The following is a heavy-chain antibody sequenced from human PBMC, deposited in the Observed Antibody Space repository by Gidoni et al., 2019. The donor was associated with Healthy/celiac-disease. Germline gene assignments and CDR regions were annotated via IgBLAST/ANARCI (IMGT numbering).Heavy chain of an antibody. Sequence: QVQLQESGPGLVKPSQTLSLTCTVSGGSINLGGYQWSWIRQRPGKGLEWIGYIYYSGSTDYSPSLKSRVAISIDTSKNQFSLNLSSVTAADTAVYYCARVFWSGPVYMDVWGQGTTVTVSS. CDR3: ARVFWSGPVYMDV. V-gene: IGHV4-31*03. CDR2: IYYSGST. D-gene: IGHD3-3*01. CDR1: GGSINLGGYQ. J-gene: IGHJ6*02.